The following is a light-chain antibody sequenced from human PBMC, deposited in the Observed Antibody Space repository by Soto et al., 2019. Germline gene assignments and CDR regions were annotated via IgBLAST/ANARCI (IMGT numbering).Light chain of an antibody. CDR1: QGIRSY. CDR3: QQSYSTPHT. V-gene: IGKV1-39*01. J-gene: IGKJ1*01. Sequence: IQLTQSPSSLSASVGDRVAITCRASQGIRSYLAWYQQKPGEAPKLLIYDVSSLQSGVPSRFSGSGSGTDSTLTISNLQPEDFATYYCQQSYSTPHTFGQGTKV. CDR2: DVS.